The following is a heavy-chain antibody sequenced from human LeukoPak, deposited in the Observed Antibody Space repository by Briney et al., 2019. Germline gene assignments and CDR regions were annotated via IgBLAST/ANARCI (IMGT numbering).Heavy chain of an antibody. CDR3: ARHLSYLWYFDL. CDR1: GFTVSSNY. CDR2: IYSGGST. V-gene: IGHV3-53*01. D-gene: IGHD2/OR15-2a*01. J-gene: IGHJ2*01. Sequence: GGSLRLSCAASGFTVSSNYMSWVRQAPGKGLEWVSVIYSGGSTYYADSVKGRFTISRDNSKDTLYLQMYSLRAEDTAVYYCARHLSYLWYFDLWGRGTLVTVSS.